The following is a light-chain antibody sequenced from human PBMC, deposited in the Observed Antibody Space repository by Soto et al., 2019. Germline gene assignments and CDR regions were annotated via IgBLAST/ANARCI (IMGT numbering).Light chain of an antibody. CDR1: QSVSSN. V-gene: IGKV3-15*01. Sequence: EIVMTQSPATLSVSRGERVTLSCRASQSVSSNLAWYQQKPGQAPRLLIYGASTRATGIPARLSGSGSGTEFTLTISSLQSEDFAVYYCQQYNNWPPLTFGGGTKVEIK. J-gene: IGKJ4*01. CDR3: QQYNNWPPLT. CDR2: GAS.